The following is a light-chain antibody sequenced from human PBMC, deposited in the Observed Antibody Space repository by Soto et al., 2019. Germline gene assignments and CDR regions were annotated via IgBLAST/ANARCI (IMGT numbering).Light chain of an antibody. CDR1: TSNIGSKT. CDR3: AAWDASLTGYV. V-gene: IGLV1-44*01. CDR2: SND. Sequence: QSVLTQSPSASGTPGQRVTMSCSGSTSNIGSKTVNWYRQLPGTAPKLLIYSNDQRPSGVPDRFSGSKSGTSASLAISGLQSEDEADYYCAAWDASLTGYVFGTGDNVTVL. J-gene: IGLJ1*01.